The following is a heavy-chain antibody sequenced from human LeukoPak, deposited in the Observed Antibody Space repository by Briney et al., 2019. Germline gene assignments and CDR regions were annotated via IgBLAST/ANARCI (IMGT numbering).Heavy chain of an antibody. CDR1: GYSISSGYY. Sequence: PSETLSLTCTVSGYSISSGYYWGWIRQPPGKGLEWIGSIYHSGSTNYNPSLKSRVTISVDTSKNQFSLKLSSVTAADTAVYYCARVSTVVTNAALFDYWGQGTLVTVSS. CDR3: ARVSTVVTNAALFDY. CDR2: IYHSGST. J-gene: IGHJ4*02. D-gene: IGHD4-23*01. V-gene: IGHV4-38-2*02.